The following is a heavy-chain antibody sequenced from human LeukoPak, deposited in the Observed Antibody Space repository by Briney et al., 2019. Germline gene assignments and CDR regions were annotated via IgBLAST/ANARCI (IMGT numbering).Heavy chain of an antibody. D-gene: IGHD2-2*01. Sequence: GGSLRLSCAASGFIFSCYEVNWVRQAPGKGLEWVSSISRYSRTIDYADSVRGRFTISRDNPENSLYLQMNSLRAEDTAVYYCARAIGPPNCSSTSCYLDYWGQGNLVTVSS. CDR3: ARAIGPPNCSSTSCYLDY. J-gene: IGHJ4*02. V-gene: IGHV3-48*03. CDR1: GFIFSCYE. CDR2: ISRYSRTI.